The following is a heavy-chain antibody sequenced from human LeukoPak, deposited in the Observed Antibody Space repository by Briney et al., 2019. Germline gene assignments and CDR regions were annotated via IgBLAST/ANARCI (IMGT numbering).Heavy chain of an antibody. D-gene: IGHD3-16*01. J-gene: IGHJ4*02. Sequence: GGSLRLSCVASGITFSSYSMNWVRQAPGKGLEWISYISSFSGTINYADSVKGRFTISRDNAKNSLYLQMNSLRAEDTAVYYCARDQGGLGYWGQGTLVTVPS. CDR2: ISSFSGTI. CDR3: ARDQGGLGY. V-gene: IGHV3-48*01. CDR1: GITFSSYS.